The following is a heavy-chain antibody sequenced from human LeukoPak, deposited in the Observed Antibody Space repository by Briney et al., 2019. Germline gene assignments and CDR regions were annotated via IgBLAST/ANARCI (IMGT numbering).Heavy chain of an antibody. Sequence: ASVKVSCKASGYTFTGYYMHWVRQAPGQGLEWMGWINPNSGGTNYAQKFQGWVTMTRDTSISTAYMELSRLRSDDTAVYYCARATAVATMKAFDYWGQGILVTVSS. V-gene: IGHV1-2*04. CDR2: INPNSGGT. CDR3: ARATAVATMKAFDY. CDR1: GYTFTGYY. D-gene: IGHD5-12*01. J-gene: IGHJ4*02.